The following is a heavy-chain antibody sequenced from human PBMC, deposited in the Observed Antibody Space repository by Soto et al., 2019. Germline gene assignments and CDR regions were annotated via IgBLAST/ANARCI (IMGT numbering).Heavy chain of an antibody. CDR2: ISTSIDAT. D-gene: IGHD6-6*01. CDR1: GFAFSNYA. Sequence: EVQLLESGGGLVQPGGSLRLSCAASGFAFSNYAMHWVRQAPGKGVEWVSSISTSIDATYYAASVKGRFTISRDDSRNTLYLQMNSPRADDSAVYYCAKDRTVAARNFDYWGQGTQVTVSS. V-gene: IGHV3-23*01. J-gene: IGHJ4*02. CDR3: AKDRTVAARNFDY.